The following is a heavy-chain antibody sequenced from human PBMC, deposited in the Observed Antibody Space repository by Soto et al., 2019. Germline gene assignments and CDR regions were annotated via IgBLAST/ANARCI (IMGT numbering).Heavy chain of an antibody. D-gene: IGHD2-21*02. CDR1: GYTFTNYG. Sequence: ASVNVSYKATGYTFTNYGSSWVGQAPGQGLEWMGWISAYNGNTNYAQKLQGRVTMTTDTSMSTAYMELRSLRSDDTAVYYCARDRVSYCGGDCAFDPWGQGTLVPVYS. J-gene: IGHJ5*02. CDR3: ARDRVSYCGGDCAFDP. CDR2: ISAYNGNT. V-gene: IGHV1-18*01.